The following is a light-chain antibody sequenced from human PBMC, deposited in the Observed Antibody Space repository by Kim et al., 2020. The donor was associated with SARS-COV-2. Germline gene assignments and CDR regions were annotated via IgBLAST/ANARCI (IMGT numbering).Light chain of an antibody. CDR2: EVS. Sequence: QSSTIACTGTSSDVGTYTLVSWYQQHPGSAPKLVIYEVSKRPFGVSNRFSGSKSGNTASLTISGLQAEDEADYYCCSYTGSTPLYVFGTGTKVTVL. CDR1: SSDVGTYTL. CDR3: CSYTGSTPLYV. J-gene: IGLJ1*01. V-gene: IGLV2-23*02.